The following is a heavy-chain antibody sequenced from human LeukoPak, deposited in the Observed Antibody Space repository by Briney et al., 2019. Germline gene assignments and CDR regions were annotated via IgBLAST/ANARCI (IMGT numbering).Heavy chain of an antibody. Sequence: PGRSLRLSCAASGFTFSSYGMNWVRQAPGKGLEWVSSITSSSSYIYYADSVKGRFTISRDNAKNSLYLQMNSLRAEDTAVYYCARSYSSSRGTFDYWGQGTLVTVSS. V-gene: IGHV3-21*01. CDR3: ARSYSSSRGTFDY. CDR2: ITSSSSYI. CDR1: GFTFSSYG. D-gene: IGHD6-6*01. J-gene: IGHJ4*02.